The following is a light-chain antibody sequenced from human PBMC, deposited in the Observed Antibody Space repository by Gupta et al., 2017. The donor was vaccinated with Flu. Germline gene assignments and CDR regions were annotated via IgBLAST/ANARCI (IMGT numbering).Light chain of an antibody. CDR1: QTVLYSLDNKNY. J-gene: IGKJ4*01. Sequence: DCVMTQSPDSLAVSLGGRATIHCKASQTVLYSLDNKNYFGWYQQKPGQPPKLLISWASARESGVPDRFSGSGSGTDFTLTINNLQAEDVAVYFCLQYFHTPRTFGAGTRVEIK. V-gene: IGKV4-1*01. CDR3: LQYFHTPRT. CDR2: WAS.